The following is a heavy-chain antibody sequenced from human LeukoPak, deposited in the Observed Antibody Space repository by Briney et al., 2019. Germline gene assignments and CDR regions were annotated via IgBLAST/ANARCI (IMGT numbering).Heavy chain of an antibody. Sequence: GGSLRLSCAASGFTFSSYSMNWVRQAPGKGLEWVSSISSSSSYIYYADSVKGRFTISRDNAKNSLYLQMNSLRAEDTAVYYCARDEEQPYSSSRPIVPGMDVWGQGTTVTVSS. J-gene: IGHJ6*02. CDR3: ARDEEQPYSSSRPIVPGMDV. D-gene: IGHD6-13*01. CDR2: ISSSSSYI. CDR1: GFTFSSYS. V-gene: IGHV3-21*01.